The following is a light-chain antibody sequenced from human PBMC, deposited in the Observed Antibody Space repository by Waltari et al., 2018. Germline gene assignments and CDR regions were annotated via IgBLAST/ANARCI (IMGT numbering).Light chain of an antibody. CDR3: LVWHSTIDHQGV. CDR2: YDS. J-gene: IGLJ2*01. CDR1: NIGSKS. Sequence: SYVVTQSPSVSVAPGETARITCGGDNIGSKSVHWYQQRPGQAPVLVISYDSDRPSGIPGRLSGSNSGNTATLTISWGEAEDEADYYCLVWHSTIDHQGVFGGGTKLTVL. V-gene: IGLV3-21*04.